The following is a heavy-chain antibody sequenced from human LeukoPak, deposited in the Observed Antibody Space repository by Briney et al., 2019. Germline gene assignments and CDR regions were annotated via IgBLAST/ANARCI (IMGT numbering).Heavy chain of an antibody. V-gene: IGHV7-4-1*02. CDR3: ARDRYCSSTSCYYYYGMDV. CDR1: GYTFTDFY. CDR2: INTNTGNP. D-gene: IGHD2-2*01. Sequence: VASVKVSCKASGYTFTDFYMHWVRQAPGQGLEWMGWINTNTGNPTYAQGFTGRFVFSLDTSVSTAYLQISSLKAEDTAVYYCARDRYCSSTSCYYYYGMDVWGQGTTVTVSS. J-gene: IGHJ6*02.